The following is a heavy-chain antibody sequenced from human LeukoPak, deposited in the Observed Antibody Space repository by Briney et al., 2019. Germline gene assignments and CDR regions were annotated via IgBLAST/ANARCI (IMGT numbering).Heavy chain of an antibody. D-gene: IGHD2-15*01. CDR2: IYISGST. Sequence: SETLSLTCTVSGGSISSYYWSWIRKPAGKGLEWIGRIYISGSTNYNPSLKSRVTMSVDTSKNQFSLKLSSVTAADTAVYYCARVEGYCSGGSCYFYDYWGQGTLVTVSS. J-gene: IGHJ4*02. CDR3: ARVEGYCSGGSCYFYDY. V-gene: IGHV4-4*07. CDR1: GGSISSYY.